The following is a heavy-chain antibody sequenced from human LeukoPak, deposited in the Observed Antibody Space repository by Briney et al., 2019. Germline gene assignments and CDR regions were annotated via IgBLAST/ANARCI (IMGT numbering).Heavy chain of an antibody. CDR2: IDPNGRYT. V-gene: IGHV3-74*01. D-gene: IGHD6-19*01. CDR1: GFTFSNHY. Sequence: GRSLRPFCAAYGFTFSNHYMHCVRQAPGKGLVSVSRIDPNGRYTSYADSVTGRFTISRDNAKNTLYLQMNTLGAEDTALYYCVRGSTDWNGMDVWGQGTTVTVSS. J-gene: IGHJ6*02. CDR3: VRGSTDWNGMDV.